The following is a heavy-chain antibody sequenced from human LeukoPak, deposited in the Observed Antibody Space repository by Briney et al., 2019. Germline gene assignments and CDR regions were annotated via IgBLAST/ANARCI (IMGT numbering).Heavy chain of an antibody. CDR1: GYTFTSYG. V-gene: IGHV1-18*01. J-gene: IGHJ4*02. Sequence: ASVKVSCKASGYTFTSYGISWVRQAPGQGLEWMGWISAYNGNTNYAQKLQGRVTMTTDTSTSTAYMELWSMRSDDTAIYYCVRESGIAAPYYWGQGTLVTVSS. CDR2: ISAYNGNT. CDR3: VRESGIAAPYY. D-gene: IGHD6-13*01.